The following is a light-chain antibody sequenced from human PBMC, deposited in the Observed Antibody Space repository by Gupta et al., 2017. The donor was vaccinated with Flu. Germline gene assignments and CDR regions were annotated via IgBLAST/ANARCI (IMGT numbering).Light chain of an antibody. CDR2: AKN. Sequence: SSALTQDPAVSVALGQTVRITSPGDSLRNAYATWYQHKPGQAPVLVIYAKNIRPSGTPDPVSGSSSGYTAALTITGAQAEEEDDYYCDSRDSTDNHQGVFGGGTKLTVL. CDR1: SLRNAY. CDR3: DSRDSTDNHQGV. J-gene: IGLJ3*02. V-gene: IGLV3-19*01.